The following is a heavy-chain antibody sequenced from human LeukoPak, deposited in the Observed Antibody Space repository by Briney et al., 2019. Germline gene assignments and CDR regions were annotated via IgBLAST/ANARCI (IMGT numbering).Heavy chain of an antibody. CDR3: ARGDPYDSSGYPLGY. D-gene: IGHD3-22*01. CDR2: IIPIFGTA. J-gene: IGHJ4*02. CDR1: GGTFSSYA. Sequence: GSSVKVSCKASGGTFSSYAISWVRQAPGQGLEWMGRIIPIFGTANYAQKFQGRVTITTDESTSTAYMELSSLRSEDTAVYYCARGDPYDSSGYPLGYWGQGTLVTVSS. V-gene: IGHV1-69*05.